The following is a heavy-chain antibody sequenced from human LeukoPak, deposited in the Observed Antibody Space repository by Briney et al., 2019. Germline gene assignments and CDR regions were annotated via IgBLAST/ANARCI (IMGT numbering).Heavy chain of an antibody. Sequence: GGPLRLSCAASGFTFSSYGMHWVRQAPGKGLEWVAVISYDGSNKYYADSVKGRFTISRDNSKNTLYLQMISLRAEETAVYYCAKEFLSEAAAYFDYWGQGTLVTVSS. J-gene: IGHJ4*02. D-gene: IGHD6-25*01. V-gene: IGHV3-30*18. CDR2: ISYDGSNK. CDR3: AKEFLSEAAAYFDY. CDR1: GFTFSSYG.